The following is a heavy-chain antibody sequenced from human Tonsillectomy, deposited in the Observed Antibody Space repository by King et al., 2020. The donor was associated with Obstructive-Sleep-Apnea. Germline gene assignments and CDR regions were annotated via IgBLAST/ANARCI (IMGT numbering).Heavy chain of an antibody. J-gene: IGHJ4*02. V-gene: IGHV3-30-3*01. CDR2: ISYDGSNK. CDR3: ARVSYYDSSGDSSYFDY. D-gene: IGHD3-22*01. Sequence: VQLVESGGGVVRPGRSLRLSCAASGFTFSNYPMYWVRQAPGKGLEWLAFISYDGSNKYYADSVKGRFTISRDNSKNTLYLQMNSLRAEDTAMYYCARVSYYDSSGDSSYFDYWGQGTLVTVSS. CDR1: GFTFSNYP.